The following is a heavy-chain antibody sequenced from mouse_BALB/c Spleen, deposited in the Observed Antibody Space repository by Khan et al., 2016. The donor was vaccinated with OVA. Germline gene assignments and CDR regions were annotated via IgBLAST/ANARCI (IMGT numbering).Heavy chain of an antibody. CDR3: ARRTTECVVRN. CDR2: INPRSDYT. D-gene: IGHD2-14*01. J-gene: IGHJ2*01. V-gene: IGHV1-4*01. Sequence: VQLQQSGAELARPGASVKMSCTASGHTFTSHTMHWVKQRPGQGLEWIGYINPRSDYTQYNQKFNDKATLTADISSSTAYMQLSSLTSEDTAVDYSARRTTECVVRNWGQGTTLTVSS. CDR1: GHTFTSHT.